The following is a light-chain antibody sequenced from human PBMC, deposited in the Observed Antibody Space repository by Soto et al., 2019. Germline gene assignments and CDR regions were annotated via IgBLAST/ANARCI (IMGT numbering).Light chain of an antibody. CDR2: GAA. CDR3: QQSGSSPRT. J-gene: IGKJ1*01. Sequence: EIVLTQSPGTLSLSPGERATLSCRASQSVSSSYLAWYQQKPGQAPRLLIYGAASRATGIPDRFSGSGSGTDFTLTISRLEPEDFAVYDCQQSGSSPRTFGQGTKVEIK. CDR1: QSVSSSY. V-gene: IGKV3-20*01.